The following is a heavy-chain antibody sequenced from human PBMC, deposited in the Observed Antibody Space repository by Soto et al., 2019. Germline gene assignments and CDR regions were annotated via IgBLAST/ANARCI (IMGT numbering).Heavy chain of an antibody. CDR2: INHSGST. CDR3: AARYGSGSNHDY. J-gene: IGHJ4*02. V-gene: IGHV4-34*01. CDR1: GGSFSGYY. D-gene: IGHD3-10*01. Sequence: ETLSLTCAVYGGSFSGYYWSWIRQPPGKGLEWIGEINHSGSTNYNPSLKSRVTISVDTSKNQFSLKLSSVTAADTAVYYCAARYGSGSNHDYWGQGTLVTVSS.